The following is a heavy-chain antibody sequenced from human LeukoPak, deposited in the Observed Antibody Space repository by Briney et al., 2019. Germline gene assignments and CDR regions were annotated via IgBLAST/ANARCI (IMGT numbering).Heavy chain of an antibody. J-gene: IGHJ4*02. V-gene: IGHV3-23*01. D-gene: IGHD6-19*01. CDR2: ISGSGGST. Sequence: PGGSLRLSCAASGFTFSSYAMSWVRQAPGKGLEWVSAISGSGGSTYYADSVKGRFTISRDSSKNSLYLQMNSLRAEDTAVYYCATRIAVRAYFDNWGQGTLVTVSS. CDR3: ATRIAVRAYFDN. CDR1: GFTFSSYA.